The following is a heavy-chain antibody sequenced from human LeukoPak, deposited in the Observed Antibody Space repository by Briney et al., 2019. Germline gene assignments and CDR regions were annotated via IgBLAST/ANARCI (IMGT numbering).Heavy chain of an antibody. CDR2: IKQDGSEK. CDR1: GFTFSSYS. Sequence: GGSLRLSCAVSGFTFSSYSMNWVRQAPGKGLEWVANIKQDGSEKYYVDSVKGRFTISRDNGKNSLYLQMNSLRAEDTAVYYCARLDSASSRGDAFHIWGQGTMVTVSS. J-gene: IGHJ3*02. D-gene: IGHD1-26*01. V-gene: IGHV3-7*01. CDR3: ARLDSASSRGDAFHI.